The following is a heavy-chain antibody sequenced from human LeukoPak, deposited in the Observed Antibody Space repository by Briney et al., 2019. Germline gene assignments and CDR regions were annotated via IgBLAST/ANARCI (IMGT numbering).Heavy chain of an antibody. J-gene: IGHJ4*02. CDR1: GDSNSSSY. CDR2: IYHSGTT. Sequence: SDTLSLTCIVSGDSNSSSYWTWIRQPPGKGLEWIGYIYHSGTTSYNPSLKSRVTISLNTSKNQFSLRLSSVTAADTAVYFCARDSGYCDTTACTDYFDLWGQGTLVAVST. CDR3: ARDSGYCDTTACTDYFDL. D-gene: IGHD2/OR15-2a*01. V-gene: IGHV4-59*01.